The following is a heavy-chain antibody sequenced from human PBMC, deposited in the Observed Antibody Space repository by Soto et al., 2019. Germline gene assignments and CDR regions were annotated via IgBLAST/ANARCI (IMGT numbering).Heavy chain of an antibody. Sequence: QVQLVQSGAEVKKPGASVKVSCKASGYTFTSSDINWVRQATGQGLEWMGWMNPSSGGTAYSQKFQVRVTMTRNNSMNTAYMELSSLRSGDTSVYYCAILFSSRSGDLDYYYYMDVWGKGTTVTVSS. D-gene: IGHD6-19*01. V-gene: IGHV1-8*01. CDR2: MNPSSGGT. CDR1: GYTFTSSD. J-gene: IGHJ6*03. CDR3: AILFSSRSGDLDYYYYMDV.